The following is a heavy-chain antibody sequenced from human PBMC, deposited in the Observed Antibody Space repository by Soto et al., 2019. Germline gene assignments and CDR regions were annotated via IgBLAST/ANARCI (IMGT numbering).Heavy chain of an antibody. V-gene: IGHV3-30*18. CDR3: AEGVVREHAYFDY. Sequence: SMSLSSTVSGFTFSAFAMYWVRQAPSKGLEWVALISYDGTNDDYAESVRSRFTITRDNSKNTLYLDMNRLSAEDSAVYFCAEGVVREHAYFDYWGQGTLVTVSS. CDR2: ISYDGTND. D-gene: IGHD3-10*02. J-gene: IGHJ4*02. CDR1: GFTFSAFA.